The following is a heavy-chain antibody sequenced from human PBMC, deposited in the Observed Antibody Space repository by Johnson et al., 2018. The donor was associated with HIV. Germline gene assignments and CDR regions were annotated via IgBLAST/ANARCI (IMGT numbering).Heavy chain of an antibody. CDR1: GFTFSSYG. Sequence: QVQLVESGGGVVQPGRSLRLSCAASGFTFSSYGMHLVRQAPGKGLEWVAVIWYDGSNKYYADSVKGRFTISRDNAKNSLYLQMNSLRAEDTALYYCAKDRYGGSYPDAFDIWGQGTMVTVSS. V-gene: IGHV3-33*03. J-gene: IGHJ3*02. CDR3: AKDRYGGSYPDAFDI. D-gene: IGHD1-26*01. CDR2: IWYDGSNK.